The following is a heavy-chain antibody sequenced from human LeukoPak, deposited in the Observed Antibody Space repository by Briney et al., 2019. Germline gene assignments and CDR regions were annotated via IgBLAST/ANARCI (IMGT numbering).Heavy chain of an antibody. Sequence: GGSLRLSCAASGFTFSSYWMSWVRQAPGKGLEWVANIKQDGSEKYYVDSVKGRFTISRDNAKNSLYLQMNSLRAEDTAVYYCARGLYFDWLLSPVDLWGQGTMVTVSS. CDR3: ARGLYFDWLLSPVDL. V-gene: IGHV3-7*03. CDR1: GFTFSSYW. CDR2: IKQDGSEK. D-gene: IGHD3-9*01. J-gene: IGHJ3*01.